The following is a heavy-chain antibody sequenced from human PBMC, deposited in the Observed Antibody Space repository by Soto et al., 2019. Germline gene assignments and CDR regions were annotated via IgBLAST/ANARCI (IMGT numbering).Heavy chain of an antibody. CDR2: IYHSGRT. V-gene: IGHV4-4*02. CDR1: VCSINNFDS. D-gene: IGHD6-19*01. CDR3: AGSYCSGGRCKNYVMDI. J-gene: IGHJ6*03. Sequence: PSETLSLTCYFSVCSINNFDSCSCVRHSPARWPEWIGEIYHSGRTDYNPSLKSRVTISLDRSKNQFSLKLSSVTAADTAIYYCAGSYCSGGRCKNYVMDICGKRNTVSVSS.